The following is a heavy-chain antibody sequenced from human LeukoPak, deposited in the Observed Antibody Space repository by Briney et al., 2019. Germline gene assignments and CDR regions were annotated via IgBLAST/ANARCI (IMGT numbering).Heavy chain of an antibody. CDR1: GYTFNHHG. D-gene: IGHD6-19*01. CDR2: ISFFNGDT. J-gene: IGHJ4*02. CDR3: PRDPTNTSGRYGYFDY. Sequence: ASVKASCKASGYTFNHHGISWVRQAPGQGLGWIVWISFFNGDTHYAHTSQVRATMTTDTSTTTSSLGLGILTPDDTPLYSCPRDPTNTSGRYGYFDYWGQGTLVTVSS. V-gene: IGHV1-18*01.